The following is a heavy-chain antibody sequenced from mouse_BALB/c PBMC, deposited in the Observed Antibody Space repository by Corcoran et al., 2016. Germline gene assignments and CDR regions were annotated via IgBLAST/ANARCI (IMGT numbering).Heavy chain of an antibody. V-gene: IGHV1-18*01. CDR1: GYTFTSYV. Sequence: EVQLQQSGPELVKPGASVKMSCKASGYTFTSYVMHWVKQKPGQGLEWIGYINPNNGGTIYNQKFKGKATLTVDKSSSTAYMELRSLTSEDTAVYYCARGDRYGRFSYWGQGTSVTVSS. D-gene: IGHD2-14*01. J-gene: IGHJ4*01. CDR2: INPNNGGT. CDR3: ARGDRYGRFSY.